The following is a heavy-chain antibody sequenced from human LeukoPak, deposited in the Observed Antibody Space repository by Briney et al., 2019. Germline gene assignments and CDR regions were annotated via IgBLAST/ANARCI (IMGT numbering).Heavy chain of an antibody. CDR2: ISWNSGSI. CDR3: AKDTQPTPGSGWYYFDY. Sequence: GGSLRLSCAASGFTFDGYAMHWVRQAPGKGLEWVSGISWNSGSIGYADSVKGRFTISRDNAKNSLCLQMNSLRAEDTALYYCAKDTQPTPGSGWYYFDYWGQGTLVTVSS. D-gene: IGHD6-19*01. V-gene: IGHV3-9*01. CDR1: GFTFDGYA. J-gene: IGHJ4*02.